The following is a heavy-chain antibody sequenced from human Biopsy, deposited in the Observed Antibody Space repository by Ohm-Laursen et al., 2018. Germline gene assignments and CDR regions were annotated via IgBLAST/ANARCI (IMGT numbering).Heavy chain of an antibody. CDR2: ISNSGNT. J-gene: IGHJ4*02. CDR1: GGSINSSY. D-gene: IGHD2-15*01. CDR3: ARRGSGGRSFDY. Sequence: LSLTCTVSGGSINSSYWSWIRQAPGKGLEWIGLISNSGNTNYNPSLKSRVTISADTSKNQFSLKLGSVTVADTAVFYCARRGSGGRSFDYWGQGSLVTVSS. V-gene: IGHV4-59*08.